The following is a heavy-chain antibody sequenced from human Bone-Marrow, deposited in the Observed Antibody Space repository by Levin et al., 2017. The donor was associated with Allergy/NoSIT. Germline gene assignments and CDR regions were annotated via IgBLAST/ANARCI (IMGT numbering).Heavy chain of an antibody. J-gene: IGHJ4*02. CDR2: VSSNSNYI. CDR1: EFTFSSYT. Sequence: GASVKVSCVASEFTFSSYTMNWVRQAPGKGLEWISSVSSNSNYIHYADSVKGRFTISRDNARNSLYLQMSRLTAGDTAVYYCASRLAGNYFDYWGQGALVTVSS. CDR3: ASRLAGNYFDY. D-gene: IGHD6-19*01. V-gene: IGHV3-21*01.